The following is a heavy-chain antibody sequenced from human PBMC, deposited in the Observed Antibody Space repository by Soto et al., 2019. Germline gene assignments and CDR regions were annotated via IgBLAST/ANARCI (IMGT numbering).Heavy chain of an antibody. CDR3: ARDLLHYYYMDV. J-gene: IGHJ6*03. Sequence: GGSLRLSCAASGFTFSSYSMNWVRQAPGKGLEWVSYISSSSSTIYYADSVKGRFTISRDNAKNSLYLQMNSLRAEDTAVYYCARDLLHYYYMDVWGKGTTVTVSS. CDR1: GFTFSSYS. V-gene: IGHV3-48*01. CDR2: ISSSSSTI.